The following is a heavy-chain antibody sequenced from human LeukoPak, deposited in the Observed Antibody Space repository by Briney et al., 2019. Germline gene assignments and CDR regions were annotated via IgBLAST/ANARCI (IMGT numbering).Heavy chain of an antibody. J-gene: IGHJ4*02. CDR1: GFTFSSYA. CDR2: ISSSSSTI. D-gene: IGHD3-10*01. CDR3: ARAHFPRGSGQDYFDY. Sequence: PGGSLRLSCAASGFTFSSYAMSWVRQAPGKGLEWVSYISSSSSTIYYADSVKGRFTISRDNAKNSLYLQMNSLRAEDTAVYYCARAHFPRGSGQDYFDYWGQGTLVTVSS. V-gene: IGHV3-48*01.